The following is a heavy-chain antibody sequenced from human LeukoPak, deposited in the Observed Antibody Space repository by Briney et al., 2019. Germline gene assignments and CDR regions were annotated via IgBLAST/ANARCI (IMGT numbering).Heavy chain of an antibody. Sequence: GGSLRLSCAASGFTFSSYWMSWVRQAPGKGLEWVANIKQDGSEKYYVDSVKGRFTISRDNAKNSLYLQTNSLRAEDTAVYYCARVNGGYSSSWYLDYWGQGTLVTVSS. CDR1: GFTFSSYW. CDR3: ARVNGGYSSSWYLDY. CDR2: IKQDGSEK. V-gene: IGHV3-7*01. J-gene: IGHJ4*02. D-gene: IGHD6-13*01.